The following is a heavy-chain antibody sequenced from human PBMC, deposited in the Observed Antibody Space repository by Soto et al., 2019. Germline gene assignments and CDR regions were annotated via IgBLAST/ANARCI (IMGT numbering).Heavy chain of an antibody. V-gene: IGHV4-39*01. CDR2: IYYSGST. CDR1: GGSISSSSYY. J-gene: IGHJ4*02. D-gene: IGHD2-15*01. Sequence: QLQLQESGPGLVKPSETLSLTCTVSGGSISSSSYYWGWIRQPPGKGLEWIGSIYYSGSTYYNPSLKSRVTISVDTSKNQFSLKLSSVTAADTAVYYCARLEKDIVVVVPATTPLGGDYWGQGTLVTVSS. CDR3: ARLEKDIVVVVPATTPLGGDY.